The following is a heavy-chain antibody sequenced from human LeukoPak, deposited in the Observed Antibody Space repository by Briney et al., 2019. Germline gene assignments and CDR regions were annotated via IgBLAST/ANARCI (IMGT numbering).Heavy chain of an antibody. CDR3: ARVLRRERWLQLTGEGAFDI. J-gene: IGHJ3*02. CDR2: IKQDGSEK. Sequence: GGSLRLSCAASGFTFNTYGMTWVRQAPGKGLEWVANIKQDGSEKYYVDSVKGRFAISRDNAKNSLYLQMNSLRAEDTAVYYCARVLRRERWLQLTGEGAFDIWGQGTMVTVSS. D-gene: IGHD5-24*01. V-gene: IGHV3-7*01. CDR1: GFTFNTYG.